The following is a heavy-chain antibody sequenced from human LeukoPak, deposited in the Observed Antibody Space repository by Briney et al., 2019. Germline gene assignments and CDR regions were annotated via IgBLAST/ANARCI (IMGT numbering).Heavy chain of an antibody. J-gene: IGHJ4*02. Sequence: GGSLSLSGAASGFTFSSYARRWVAQAPGKGLEWFSAISGGGGSTAYKHSVKGRFTISGDNSKNTLYLQMNSLRAEDTAVYYCAKILRPYDSSGYYDYWGQGTLVTVSS. CDR3: AKILRPYDSSGYYDY. CDR1: GFTFSSYA. V-gene: IGHV3-23*01. D-gene: IGHD3-22*01. CDR2: ISGGGGST.